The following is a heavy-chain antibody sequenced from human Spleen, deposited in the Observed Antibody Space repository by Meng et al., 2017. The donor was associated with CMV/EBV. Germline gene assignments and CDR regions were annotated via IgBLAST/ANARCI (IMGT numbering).Heavy chain of an antibody. CDR3: ASLGDYGDYYFDY. V-gene: IGHV1-69*12. J-gene: IGHJ4*02. Sequence: QARLGQSGAGVKKPGSSVKVSCKASGGTFSSYAISWVRQAPGQGLEWMGGIIPIFGTANYAQKFQGRVTITADESTSTAYMELSSLRSEDTAVYYCASLGDYGDYYFDYWGQGTLVTVSS. D-gene: IGHD4-17*01. CDR2: IIPIFGTA. CDR1: GGTFSSYA.